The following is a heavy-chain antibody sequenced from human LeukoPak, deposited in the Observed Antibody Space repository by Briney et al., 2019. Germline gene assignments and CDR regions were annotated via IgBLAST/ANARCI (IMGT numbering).Heavy chain of an antibody. Sequence: GGSLRLSCAASGFTFSSYGMHWVRQAPGKGLGWVAVIWYDGSNKYYADSVKGRFTISRDNSKNTLYLQMNSLRAEDTAVYYCARDGAGLDYGDYGICGMDVWGQGTTVTVSS. D-gene: IGHD4-17*01. CDR2: IWYDGSNK. V-gene: IGHV3-33*01. CDR3: ARDGAGLDYGDYGICGMDV. CDR1: GFTFSSYG. J-gene: IGHJ6*02.